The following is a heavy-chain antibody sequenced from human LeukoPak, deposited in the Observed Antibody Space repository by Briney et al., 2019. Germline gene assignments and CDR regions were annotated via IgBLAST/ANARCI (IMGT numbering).Heavy chain of an antibody. CDR3: ARERYYYDSSGYYGDDY. CDR2: IYYSGST. J-gene: IGHJ4*02. D-gene: IGHD3-22*01. Sequence: PSETLSLTCTVSGGSISSSSYYWGWIRQPPGKGLEWIGSIYYSGSTYYNPSLKSRVTISVDRSKNQFSLKLSSVTAADTAVYYCARERYYYDSSGYYGDDYWGQGTLVTVSS. V-gene: IGHV4-39*07. CDR1: GGSISSSSYY.